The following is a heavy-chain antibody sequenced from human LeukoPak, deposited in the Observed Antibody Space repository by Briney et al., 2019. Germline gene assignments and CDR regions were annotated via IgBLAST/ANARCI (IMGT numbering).Heavy chain of an antibody. CDR2: IYTSGST. Sequence: PSETLSLTCTVSGASINSGSYYWSWIRQPAGKGLEWIGRIYTSGSTNYNPSLKSRVTISQDTSKNQFSLKLSSVTAADTAVYYCARTINSLFHYWGQGTLVTVSS. D-gene: IGHD2-21*01. J-gene: IGHJ4*02. CDR1: GASINSGSYY. CDR3: ARTINSLFHY. V-gene: IGHV4-61*02.